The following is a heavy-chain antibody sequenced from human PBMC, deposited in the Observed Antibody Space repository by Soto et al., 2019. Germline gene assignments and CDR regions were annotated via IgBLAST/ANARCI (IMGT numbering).Heavy chain of an antibody. Sequence: EVQLVEFGGGLVQPGGSLRLSCAASGFTFSSYWMHWVRQAPGKGLVWVSRINSDGSSTSYADSVKGRFTISRDNAKNTLYLQMNSLRAEDTAVYYCAKPFGAGKRVGAIAIDYWGQGTLVTVSS. CDR2: INSDGSST. CDR3: AKPFGAGKRVGAIAIDY. CDR1: GFTFSSYW. D-gene: IGHD1-26*01. V-gene: IGHV3-74*01. J-gene: IGHJ4*02.